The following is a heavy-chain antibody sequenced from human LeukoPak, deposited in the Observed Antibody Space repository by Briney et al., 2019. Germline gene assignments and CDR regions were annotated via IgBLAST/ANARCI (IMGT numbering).Heavy chain of an antibody. Sequence: GGSLRLSCAASGFTFSDYYMSWIRQAPGKGLEWVSYISSSGSTIYYADSVKGRFTISRDNAKNSLYLQMNSLRAEDTAVYYCARDRDVVVAATGYYYYYGMDVWGQGTTVTVSS. D-gene: IGHD2-15*01. J-gene: IGHJ6*02. CDR3: ARDRDVVVAATGYYYYYGMDV. CDR2: ISSSGSTI. V-gene: IGHV3-11*01. CDR1: GFTFSDYY.